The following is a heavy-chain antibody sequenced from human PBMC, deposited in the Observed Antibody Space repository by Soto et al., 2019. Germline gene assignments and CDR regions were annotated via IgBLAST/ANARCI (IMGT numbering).Heavy chain of an antibody. V-gene: IGHV1-2*02. Sequence: ASVKVSCKASGYTFSGYYMYWVRQAPGQGLEWMGWINPNSGDTKYVQKFQGRVTMTRDTCISTAYMELSRLRSDDTAVYYCARADNGYYYTFDYWGQGALVTVSS. CDR2: INPNSGDT. CDR3: ARADNGYYYTFDY. J-gene: IGHJ4*02. CDR1: GYTFSGYY. D-gene: IGHD3-22*01.